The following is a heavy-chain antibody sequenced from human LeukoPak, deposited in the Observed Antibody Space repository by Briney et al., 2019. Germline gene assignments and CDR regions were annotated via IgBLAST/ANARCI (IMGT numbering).Heavy chain of an antibody. CDR3: AKGCLRGGDCYLFDY. D-gene: IGHD2-21*02. V-gene: IGHV3-33*06. CDR1: GFTFSSYG. CDR2: IWYDGSNK. Sequence: PGGSLRLSCAASGFTFSSYGMHWVPQAPGKGLEWVAVIWYDGSNKYYADSVKGRFTISRDNSKNTLYLQMNSLRAEDTAVYYCAKGCLRGGDCYLFDYWGQGTLVTVSS. J-gene: IGHJ4*02.